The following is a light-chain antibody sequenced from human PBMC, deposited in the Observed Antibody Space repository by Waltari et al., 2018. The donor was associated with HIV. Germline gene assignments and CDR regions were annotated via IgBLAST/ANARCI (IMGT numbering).Light chain of an antibody. CDR3: VGWDASLSAYV. Sequence: QSVLTQPPSASGTPGQRVTISCSGSSSNIGNDNVYWYQQLPGTTPKLLTYKNYQRPSGVPDRFAGSKSGTSASLAISGLRSEDEADYYCVGWDASLSAYVFGTGTKVTIL. V-gene: IGLV1-47*01. CDR1: SSNIGNDN. J-gene: IGLJ1*01. CDR2: KNY.